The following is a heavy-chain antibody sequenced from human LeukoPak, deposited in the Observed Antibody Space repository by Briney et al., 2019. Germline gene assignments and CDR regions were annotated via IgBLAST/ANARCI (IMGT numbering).Heavy chain of an antibody. J-gene: IGHJ3*02. V-gene: IGHV1-69*13. CDR2: IIPIFGTA. D-gene: IGHD3-3*01. Sequence: ASVKVSCKAPGGTFSSYAISWVRQAPGQGLEWMGGIIPIFGTANYAQKFQGRVTITADESTSTAYMELSSLRSEDTAVYYCARDLSLRFRAFDIWGQGTMVTVSS. CDR3: ARDLSLRFRAFDI. CDR1: GGTFSSYA.